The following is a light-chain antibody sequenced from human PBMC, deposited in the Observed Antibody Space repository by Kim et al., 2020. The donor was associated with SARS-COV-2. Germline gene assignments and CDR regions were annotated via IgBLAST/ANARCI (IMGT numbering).Light chain of an antibody. J-gene: IGKJ1*01. Sequence: DIQMTQSPSTLSASTGDRITITCRASESISTWLAWYQQKPGKAPKLLIYKASSLQSGVPSRFSGSGSGTEFSLTVSSLQPDDFVTYYCQQYNSFPWTFGQGTKVDIK. CDR2: KAS. V-gene: IGKV1-5*03. CDR3: QQYNSFPWT. CDR1: ESISTW.